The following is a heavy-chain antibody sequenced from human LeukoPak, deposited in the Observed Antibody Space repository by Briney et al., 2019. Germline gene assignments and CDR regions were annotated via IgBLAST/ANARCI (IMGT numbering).Heavy chain of an antibody. CDR2: ISGSGGST. D-gene: IGHD1-26*01. V-gene: IGHV3-23*01. J-gene: IGHJ5*02. CDR3: AKDQELTPVGGFDP. Sequence: AGGSLRLSCAASGFTFSSYAMSWVRQAPGKGLEWVSAISGSGGSTYYADSVKGRFTISRDNSKNTLYLQMNSLRAEDTAVYYCAKDQELTPVGGFDPWGQGTLVTVSS. CDR1: GFTFSSYA.